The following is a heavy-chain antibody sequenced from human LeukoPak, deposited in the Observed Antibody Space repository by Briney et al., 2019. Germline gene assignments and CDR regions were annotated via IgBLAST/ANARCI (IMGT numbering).Heavy chain of an antibody. J-gene: IGHJ6*03. D-gene: IGHD2-15*01. CDR2: IHYSGST. CDR1: GGSFSGYY. V-gene: IGHV4-59*01. Sequence: SETLSLTCAVYGGSFSGYYWSWIRQPPGKGLEWIGYIHYSGSTNYNPSLKSRVTISVDTSKNQFSLKLSSVTAADTAVYYCARTTEGYCRGRSCYSYYYYMDVWAKGPRSPSP. CDR3: ARTTEGYCRGRSCYSYYYYMDV.